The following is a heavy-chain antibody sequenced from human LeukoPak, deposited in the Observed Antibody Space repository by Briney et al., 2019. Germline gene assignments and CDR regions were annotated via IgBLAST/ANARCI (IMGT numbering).Heavy chain of an antibody. J-gene: IGHJ4*02. Sequence: GGSLRLSCAASGFTFSSYWMSWVRQAPGKGLEWVANIKQDGSEKYYVDSVKGRFTISRGNAKNSLYLQMNSLRAEDTAVYYCASGSYCSSTSCYTNPDYWGQGTLVTVSS. CDR1: GFTFSSYW. V-gene: IGHV3-7*01. D-gene: IGHD2-2*02. CDR3: ASGSYCSSTSCYTNPDY. CDR2: IKQDGSEK.